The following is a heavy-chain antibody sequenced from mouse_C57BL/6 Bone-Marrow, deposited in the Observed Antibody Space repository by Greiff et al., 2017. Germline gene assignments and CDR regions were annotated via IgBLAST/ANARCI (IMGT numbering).Heavy chain of an antibody. CDR3: ECDDGDSMDY. D-gene: IGHD2-12*01. J-gene: IGHJ4*01. CDR2: INPGNGGT. Sequence: QVQLQQPGTELVQPGASVKLSCKASGYTFTSYWMHWVKQRPGQGLEWIGNINPGNGGTNYNQKFQSKATMTVDKSSNTAYMQLSSLTSEDSAVSDYECDDGDSMDYGGQGTTVTVSS. CDR1: GYTFTSYW. V-gene: IGHV1-53*01.